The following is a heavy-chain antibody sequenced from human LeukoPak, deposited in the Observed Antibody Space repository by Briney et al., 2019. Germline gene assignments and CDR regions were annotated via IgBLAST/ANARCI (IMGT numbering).Heavy chain of an antibody. CDR1: GYTFTSYG. J-gene: IGHJ4*02. CDR2: ISAYNGNT. D-gene: IGHD3-10*01. Sequence: ASVKVSCKASGYTFTSYGISWVRQAPGQGLEWMGWISAYNGNTNYAQKLQGRVTMTTDTSTSTAYMELRSLRSDDTAVYYCATVGFGEFFYYFDYWGQGTLVTVSS. CDR3: ATVGFGEFFYYFDY. V-gene: IGHV1-18*01.